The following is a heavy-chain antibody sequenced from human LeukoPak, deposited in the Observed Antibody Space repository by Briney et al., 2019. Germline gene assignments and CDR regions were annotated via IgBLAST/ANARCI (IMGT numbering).Heavy chain of an antibody. V-gene: IGHV4-38-2*02. J-gene: IGHJ4*02. CDR3: ARAGGVKTAALDLDY. Sequence: PSETLSLTCTVSGYSISSGYYWGWIRQPPGKGLEWIGSIYHSGSTYYNPSLKSRVTISVDTSKNQFSLKLTSVTTADTAVYYCARAGGVKTAALDLDYWGKGNLVTVSS. CDR1: GYSISSGYY. CDR2: IYHSGST. D-gene: IGHD6-25*01.